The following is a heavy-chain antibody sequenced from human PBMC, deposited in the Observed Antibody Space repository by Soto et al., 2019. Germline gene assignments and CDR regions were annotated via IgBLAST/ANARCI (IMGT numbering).Heavy chain of an antibody. V-gene: IGHV1-2*04. CDR3: ARAISSIDSGYERNAFDI. D-gene: IGHD5-12*01. CDR2: INPNSGGT. CDR1: GYTFTGYY. J-gene: IGHJ3*02. Sequence: ASVKVSCKASGYTFTGYYMHWVRQAPGQGLEWMGWINPNSGGTNYAQKFQGWVTMTRDTSISTAYMELSRLRPDDTAVYYCARAISSIDSGYERNAFDIWGQGTMVTVSS.